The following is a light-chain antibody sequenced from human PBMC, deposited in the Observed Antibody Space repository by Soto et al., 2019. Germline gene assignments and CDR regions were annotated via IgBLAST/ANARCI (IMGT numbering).Light chain of an antibody. CDR2: GAS. CDR3: QQYNHWPPYT. J-gene: IGKJ2*01. CDR1: QSISNN. V-gene: IGKV3-15*01. Sequence: IVMTQSPATLSISPGEGATLSCRASQSISNNLAWYQQKPGQAPRLLIFGASTRATGIPARFSGSGSGTEFTLTISGLQSEDFAVNHCQQYNHWPPYTLGQGTRLEIK.